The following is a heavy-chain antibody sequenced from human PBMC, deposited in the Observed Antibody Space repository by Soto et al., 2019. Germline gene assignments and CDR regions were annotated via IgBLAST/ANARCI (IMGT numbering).Heavy chain of an antibody. J-gene: IGHJ6*03. CDR3: ARHRSYYGSGSYRSYMDV. CDR2: IYPGDSDT. Sequence: PGESLKISCKGSGYNCTSYWIGWVRQMPGKGLEWMGIIYPGDSDTRYSPSFQGQVTISADKSISTAYLQWSSLKASDTAMYYCARHRSYYGSGSYRSYMDVWGKGTTVTVSS. V-gene: IGHV5-51*01. D-gene: IGHD3-10*01. CDR1: GYNCTSYW.